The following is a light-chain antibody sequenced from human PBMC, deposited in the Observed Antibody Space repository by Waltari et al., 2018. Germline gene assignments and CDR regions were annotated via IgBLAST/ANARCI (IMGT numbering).Light chain of an antibody. CDR3: RSYAGSYTFEV. CDR2: DVS. Sequence: QSALTQPRSVSGSPGQSVTISCTGTSSDVGGYTYVSWYQQHPGKAPKLMIYDVSKRPSGVPDRFSGSKSGNTASLTISGLQAEDEADYYCRSYAGSYTFEVFGGGTKLTVL. CDR1: SSDVGGYTY. V-gene: IGLV2-11*01. J-gene: IGLJ3*02.